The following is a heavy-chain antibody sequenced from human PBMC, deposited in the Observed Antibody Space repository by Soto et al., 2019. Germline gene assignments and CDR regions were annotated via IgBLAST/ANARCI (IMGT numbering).Heavy chain of an antibody. Sequence: QVQLVQSGAEVKKPGASVKVSCEASGYTFSTYEMHWVRQAPGQRPEWMGWINGGNGKSKYSETLQGRVTFTRDTSASKAYMELTSLRSEETAVYYCARGGGATFTHYYYYMDVWGTGTTVTVSS. CDR1: GYTFSTYE. D-gene: IGHD1-26*01. V-gene: IGHV1-3*01. J-gene: IGHJ6*03. CDR3: ARGGGATFTHYYYYMDV. CDR2: INGGNGKS.